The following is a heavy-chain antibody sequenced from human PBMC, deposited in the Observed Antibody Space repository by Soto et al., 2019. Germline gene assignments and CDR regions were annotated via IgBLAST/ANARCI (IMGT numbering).Heavy chain of an antibody. CDR2: IIPIFGTA. J-gene: IGHJ6*02. CDR3: ASKYVLRFRGDYYYYGMAV. V-gene: IGHV1-69*13. D-gene: IGHD3-3*01. Sequence: EASVKVSCKASGGTFSSYAISWVRQAPGQGLEWMGGIIPIFGTANYAQKFQGRVTITADESTSTAYMELSSLRSEDTAVYYCASKYVLRFRGDYYYYGMAVWGQGTTVTVSS. CDR1: GGTFSSYA.